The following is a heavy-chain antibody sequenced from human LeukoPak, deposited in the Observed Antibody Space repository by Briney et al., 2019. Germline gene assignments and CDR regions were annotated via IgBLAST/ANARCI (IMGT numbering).Heavy chain of an antibody. D-gene: IGHD6-19*01. CDR3: ARDNAAVAGCDAFDI. J-gene: IGHJ3*02. V-gene: IGHV3-21*01. Sequence: GGSLRLSCAASGFTFSSYSMNWVRQAPGKGLEWVSSISSSSSYIYYADSVKGRFTISRDNAKNSLYLQMNSLRAEDTAVYYCARDNAAVAGCDAFDIWGQGTMVTVSS. CDR1: GFTFSSYS. CDR2: ISSSSSYI.